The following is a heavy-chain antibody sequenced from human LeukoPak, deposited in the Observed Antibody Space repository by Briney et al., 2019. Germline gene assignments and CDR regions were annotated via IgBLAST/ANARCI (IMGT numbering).Heavy chain of an antibody. CDR2: LSGSGGTT. D-gene: IGHD3/OR15-3a*01. Sequence: PGGSLRLSCAASGFTFTSYAMTWVRQAPGKGLEWVSALSGSGGTTYYADSVRGRFTISRDNSKNTLYLQMNSLRVEDKAVYYCAKSLAWAGNTYGLGDYWGQGTLVTVSS. J-gene: IGHJ4*02. V-gene: IGHV3-23*01. CDR1: GFTFTSYA. CDR3: AKSLAWAGNTYGLGDY.